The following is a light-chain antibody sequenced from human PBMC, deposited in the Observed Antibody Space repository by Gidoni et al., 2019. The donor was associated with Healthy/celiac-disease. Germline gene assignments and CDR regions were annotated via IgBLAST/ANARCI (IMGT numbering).Light chain of an antibody. V-gene: IGLV3-25*03. CDR2: KDS. Sequence: SYELPQPPSASVSPGQTARIICSGDALPKQYAYWYQQKPGQAPVLVIYKDSERPSGIPERFSGSSSGTTVTLTISGVQAEDEADYYCQSADSSGTYYVFGTGTKVTVL. CDR3: QSADSSGTYYV. CDR1: ALPKQY. J-gene: IGLJ1*01.